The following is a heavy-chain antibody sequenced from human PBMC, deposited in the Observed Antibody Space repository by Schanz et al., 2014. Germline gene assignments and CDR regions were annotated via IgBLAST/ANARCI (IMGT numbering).Heavy chain of an antibody. V-gene: IGHV3-23*04. CDR3: VRDSFFAFDY. CDR2: ISDSGDTA. J-gene: IGHJ4*02. Sequence: MQLVESGGGLVQPGGSLRLSCTASGFTFRGYAMSWVRQAPGRGLEWVSLISDSGDTAYYADSVKGRFTISRDNAENTLFLQMNSLRAEDTAVYYCVRDSFFAFDYWGQGTLVTVSS. CDR1: GFTFRGYA. D-gene: IGHD3-3*01.